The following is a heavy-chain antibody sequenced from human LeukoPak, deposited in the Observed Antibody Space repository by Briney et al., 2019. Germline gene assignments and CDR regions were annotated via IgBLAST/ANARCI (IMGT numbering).Heavy chain of an antibody. Sequence: ASVTVSCKASGYTFTSYDINWVRQATGQGLEWMGWMNPNSGNTGYAQKFQGRVTMTRNTSISTAYMELSSLRSEDTAVYYCARRRAAAGTARFDYWGQGTLVTVSS. CDR2: MNPNSGNT. D-gene: IGHD6-13*01. CDR1: GYTFTSYD. CDR3: ARRRAAAGTARFDY. J-gene: IGHJ4*02. V-gene: IGHV1-8*01.